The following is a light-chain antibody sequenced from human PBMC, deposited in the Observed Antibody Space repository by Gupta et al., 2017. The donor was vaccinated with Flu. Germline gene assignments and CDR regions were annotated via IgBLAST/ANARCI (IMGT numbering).Light chain of an antibody. CDR2: AAS. CDR1: QSVKNF. V-gene: IGKV1-39*01. Sequence: GERVTITCRASQSVKNFLNWYQQKPGRAPKLLIYAASTLQGGVPSRFSGSGSGTDFTLTINSLQPDDFATYYCQQGYNTPQTFGRGTTVEVK. J-gene: IGKJ4*02. CDR3: QQGYNTPQT.